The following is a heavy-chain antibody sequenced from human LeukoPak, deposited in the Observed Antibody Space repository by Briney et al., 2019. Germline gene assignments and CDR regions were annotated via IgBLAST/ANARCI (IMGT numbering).Heavy chain of an antibody. CDR1: GFSVSTTY. J-gene: IGHJ4*02. Sequence: PGGSLRLSCAANGFSVSTTYLSWVRQAPGKGLEWVSVIYTGGSTYYADSVKGRFTISRDNSNNTLYLQMSSLRAEDTAVYYCARRLVSDWYAMDYRGQGALVTVSS. CDR3: ARRLVSDWYAMDY. V-gene: IGHV3-53*01. CDR2: IYTGGST. D-gene: IGHD6-19*01.